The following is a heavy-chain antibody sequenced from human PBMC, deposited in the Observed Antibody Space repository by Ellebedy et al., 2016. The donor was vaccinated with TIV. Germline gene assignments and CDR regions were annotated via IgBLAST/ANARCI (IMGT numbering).Heavy chain of an antibody. D-gene: IGHD3-22*01. CDR1: GFTSSSYS. CDR2: IREDGSWI. V-gene: IGHV3-7*01. Sequence: PGGSLRPSCAASGFTSSSYSMSWVRQAPGKGLEWVAHIREDGSWIFYADSVKGRFTISRDNARNSLYLQMNSLGAEDTAVYYCARVYDSIDYWGQGTLVTVSS. J-gene: IGHJ4*02. CDR3: ARVYDSIDY.